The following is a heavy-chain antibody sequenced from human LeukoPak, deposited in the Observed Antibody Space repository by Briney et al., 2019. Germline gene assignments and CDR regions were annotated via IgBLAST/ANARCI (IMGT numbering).Heavy chain of an antibody. D-gene: IGHD3-3*01. J-gene: IGHJ4*02. CDR1: GGSFSGYY. Sequence: PSETLSLTCAVYGGSFSGYYWSWIRQPPGKGLEWIGEINHSGSTNYNPSLKSRVTISVDTSKNQFSLKLSSVTAADTAVYYCAREATDYDFWSGYPKADYWGQGTLVTVSS. CDR3: AREATDYDFWSGYPKADY. V-gene: IGHV4-34*01. CDR2: INHSGST.